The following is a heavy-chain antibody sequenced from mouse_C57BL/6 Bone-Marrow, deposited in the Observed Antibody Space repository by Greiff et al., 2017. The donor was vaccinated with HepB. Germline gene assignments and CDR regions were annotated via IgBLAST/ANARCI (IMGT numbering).Heavy chain of an antibody. V-gene: IGHV1-81*01. J-gene: IGHJ2*01. Sequence: VKLMESGAELARPGASVKLSCKASGYTFTSYGLSWVKQRTGQGLEWIGEIYPRSGNTYYNEKFKGKATLTADKSSSTAYMELRSLTSEDSAVYFCARGLGRNYWGQGTTLTVSS. CDR2: IYPRSGNT. CDR1: GYTFTSYG. D-gene: IGHD4-1*01. CDR3: ARGLGRNY.